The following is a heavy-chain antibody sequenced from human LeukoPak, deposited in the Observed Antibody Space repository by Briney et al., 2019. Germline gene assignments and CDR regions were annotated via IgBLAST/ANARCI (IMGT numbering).Heavy chain of an antibody. Sequence: SVKFSCKASGGTFSSYAISWVRQAPGQGLEWMGRIIPILGIANYAQKFQGRVTITADKSTSTAYMELSSLRSEDTAVYYCARDGGYGDYIHDYWGQGTLVTVSS. V-gene: IGHV1-69*04. CDR1: GGTFSSYA. CDR2: IIPILGIA. J-gene: IGHJ4*02. D-gene: IGHD4-17*01. CDR3: ARDGGYGDYIHDY.